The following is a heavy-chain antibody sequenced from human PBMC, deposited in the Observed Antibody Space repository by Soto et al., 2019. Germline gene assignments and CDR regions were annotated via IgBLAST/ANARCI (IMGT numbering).Heavy chain of an antibody. CDR2: ISTYNGNT. V-gene: IGHV1-18*04. CDR3: ARDLSPSRGSWFDP. CDR1: GYTFTSYG. Sequence: ASVKVSCKASGYTFTSYGISWVRQAPGQGLEWMGWISTYNGNTNYAQKLQGRVTMTTDTSTSTAYMELRGLRSDDTAVYYCARDLSPSRGSWFDPWGQGTLVTVSS. J-gene: IGHJ5*02.